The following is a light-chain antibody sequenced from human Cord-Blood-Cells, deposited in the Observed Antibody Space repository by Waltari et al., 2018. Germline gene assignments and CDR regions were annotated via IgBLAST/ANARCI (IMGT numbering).Light chain of an antibody. V-gene: IGKV1-39*01. Sequence: DIQMTQSPSSLSASVGDRVTITCRASQSISSYLNWYQQKPGKAPKLLIYAASSLQSVVQSRFSGSGSGTDFTLTISSLQPEDFATYYWQQSYSTPLTFGGGTKVEIK. CDR2: AAS. CDR1: QSISSY. CDR3: QQSYSTPLT. J-gene: IGKJ4*01.